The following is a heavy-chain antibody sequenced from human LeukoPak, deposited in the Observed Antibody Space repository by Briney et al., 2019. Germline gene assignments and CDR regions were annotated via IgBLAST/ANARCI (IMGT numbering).Heavy chain of an antibody. CDR2: ISYDGNIK. J-gene: IGHJ4*02. Sequence: GRSLRLSCAASGFTFSSYAMHWVRQAPGKGLEWVASISYDGNIKYYADSVKGRFTISRDNSRNTLFLQMSSLKIDDTAVLYXXXXXXGXXXXTPLDYXXQXTLITVSS. CDR3: XXXXXGXXXXTPLDY. V-gene: IGHV3-30*04. CDR1: GFTFSSYA. D-gene: IGHD2-15*01.